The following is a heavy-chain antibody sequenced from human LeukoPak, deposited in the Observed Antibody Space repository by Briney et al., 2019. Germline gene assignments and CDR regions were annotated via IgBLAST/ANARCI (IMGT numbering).Heavy chain of an antibody. Sequence: GGSLRLSCAASGFTFNTYAISWVRQAPGKGLEWVSSISRSGGNTDYADSVKGRFTISRDNAKNSLYLQMNSLRAEDTAVYYCARVGRNYFDYWGQGTLVTVAS. CDR2: ISRSGGNT. V-gene: IGHV3-21*01. J-gene: IGHJ4*02. D-gene: IGHD3-10*01. CDR1: GFTFNTYA. CDR3: ARVGRNYFDY.